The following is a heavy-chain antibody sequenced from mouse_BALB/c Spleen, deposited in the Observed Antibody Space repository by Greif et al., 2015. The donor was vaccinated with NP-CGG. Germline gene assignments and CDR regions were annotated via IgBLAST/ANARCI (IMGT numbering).Heavy chain of an antibody. J-gene: IGHJ2*01. CDR2: IDPANGNT. CDR1: GSNIKDTY. Sequence: VQLKESGAELVKPGASVKLSCTASGSNIKDTYMHWVKQRPEQGLEWIGRIDPANGNTKYDPKFQGKATITADTSSNTAYLQLSSLTSEDTAVYYCARVTTVVGYWGQGTTLTVSS. CDR3: ARVTTVVGY. D-gene: IGHD1-1*01. V-gene: IGHV14-3*02.